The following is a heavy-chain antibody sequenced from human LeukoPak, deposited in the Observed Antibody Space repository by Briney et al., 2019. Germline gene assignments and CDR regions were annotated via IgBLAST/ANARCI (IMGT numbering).Heavy chain of an antibody. Sequence: GASVKVSCKASGYTFTSYGISWVRQAPGQGLEWMGWISAYNGNTNYAQKLQGRVTMTTDTSTSTAYMELRSLRSDDTAVYYCARAIVVVVAARGAFDIWGQGTMVTVSS. CDR3: ARAIVVVVAARGAFDI. D-gene: IGHD2-15*01. J-gene: IGHJ3*02. CDR1: GYTFTSYG. CDR2: ISAYNGNT. V-gene: IGHV1-18*01.